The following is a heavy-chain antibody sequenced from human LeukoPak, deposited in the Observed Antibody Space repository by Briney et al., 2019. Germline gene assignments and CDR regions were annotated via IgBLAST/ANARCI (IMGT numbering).Heavy chain of an antibody. CDR1: GGSISSYY. D-gene: IGHD1-1*01. V-gene: IGHV4-59*08. J-gene: IGHJ5*02. Sequence: ASETLSLTCTVSGGSISSYYWSWIRQPPGKGLEWIGYIYYSGSTNYNPSLKSRVTISVDTSKNQFSLKLSSVIAADTAVYYCARHGSFLLFDPWGQGTLVTVSS. CDR3: ARHGSFLLFDP. CDR2: IYYSGST.